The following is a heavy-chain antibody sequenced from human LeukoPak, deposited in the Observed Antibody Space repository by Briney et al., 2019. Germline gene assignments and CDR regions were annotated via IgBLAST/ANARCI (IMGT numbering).Heavy chain of an antibody. V-gene: IGHV4-4*02. Sequence: SETLPLTCAVSGGSISSSNWWSWVRQPPGKGLEWIGEIYHSGSTNYNPSLKSRVTISVDKSKNQFSLKLSSVTAADTAVYYCYGSGSYTWLDPWGQGTLVTVSS. CDR3: YGSGSYTWLDP. CDR1: GGSISSSNW. CDR2: IYHSGST. D-gene: IGHD3-10*01. J-gene: IGHJ5*02.